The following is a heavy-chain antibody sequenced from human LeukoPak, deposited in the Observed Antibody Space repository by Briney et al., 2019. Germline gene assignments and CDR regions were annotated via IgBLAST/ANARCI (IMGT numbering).Heavy chain of an antibody. V-gene: IGHV3-11*04. D-gene: IGHD2-2*01. CDR3: TYCSSTSCWGPDFDN. CDR2: ISSSGSTI. J-gene: IGHJ4*02. CDR1: GFTFSDYY. Sequence: PGGSLRLSCAASGFTFSDYYMSWIRQAPGKGLEWVSYISSSGSTIYYADSVKGRFTISRDNAKNSLYLQMNSLRAEDTAVYYCTYCSSTSCWGPDFDNGGQGTLVTVSS.